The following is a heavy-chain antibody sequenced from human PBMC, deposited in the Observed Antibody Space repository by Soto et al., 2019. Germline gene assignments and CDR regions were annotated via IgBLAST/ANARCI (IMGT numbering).Heavy chain of an antibody. J-gene: IGHJ6*02. V-gene: IGHV3-48*02. Sequence: PGWSLRLSCAASGFTFSSYSMNWVRQAPGKGLEWVSYISSSSSTIYYADSVKGRFTISRDNAKNSLYLQMNSLRDEDTAVYYCARIDASDYYYYGMDVWGQGTLVTVSS. CDR2: ISSSSSTI. D-gene: IGHD2-2*01. CDR1: GFTFSSYS. CDR3: ARIDASDYYYYGMDV.